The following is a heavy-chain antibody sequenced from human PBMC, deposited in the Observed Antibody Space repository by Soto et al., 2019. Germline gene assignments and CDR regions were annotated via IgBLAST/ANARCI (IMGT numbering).Heavy chain of an antibody. CDR2: MNPNNGTT. CDR3: ARCVEAAVDY. V-gene: IGHV1-8*01. CDR1: GYTFTSFD. J-gene: IGHJ4*02. D-gene: IGHD2-15*01. Sequence: ASVKGSCKTTGYTFTSFDINWERQATGQGPEWMGWMNPNNGTTGYAQKFQGRVTMTRDTSISTAYMDLSSLRSEDTAVYYCARCVEAAVDYWGQGNLVTASS.